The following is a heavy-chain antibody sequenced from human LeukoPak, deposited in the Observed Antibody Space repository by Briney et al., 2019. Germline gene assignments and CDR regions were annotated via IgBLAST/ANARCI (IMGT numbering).Heavy chain of an antibody. CDR3: ARDLEYGTRSLFVL. J-gene: IGHJ4*02. Sequence: GGSLRLSCAASGFTFSSYWMSWVRQAPGKGLEWVANIKQDGSQKYYMDSVKGRFVISRDNAKNSLYLQMNSLRDEDTAVYYCARDLEYGTRSLFVLWGQGTLDTVSS. V-gene: IGHV3-7*01. D-gene: IGHD1-1*01. CDR1: GFTFSSYW. CDR2: IKQDGSQK.